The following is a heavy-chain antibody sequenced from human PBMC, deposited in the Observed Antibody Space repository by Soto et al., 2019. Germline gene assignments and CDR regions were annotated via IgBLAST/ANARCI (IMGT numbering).Heavy chain of an antibody. CDR2: ISGSHTP. J-gene: IGHJ4*02. CDR3: ARVTSRGWEFDL. CDR1: GFVFNKFA. Sequence: DVQLLESGGGLVQPGEFLTVTCAASGFVFNKFAMSWVRQAPGRGLEWVAGISGSHTPSYRDSVKGRFTISRDDSQNILYLHMTTLRLEDTALYYCARVTSRGWEFDLWGQGTQVTVSS. D-gene: IGHD6-19*01. V-gene: IGHV3-23*01.